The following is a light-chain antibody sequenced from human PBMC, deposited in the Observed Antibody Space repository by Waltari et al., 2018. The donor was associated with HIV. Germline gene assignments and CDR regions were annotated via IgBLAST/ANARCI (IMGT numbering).Light chain of an antibody. Sequence: SYELTQPPSVSVSPGQTAKITCSGDALPRKYAYWYQQESGQAPKLVIYEDKKQHAEIPERLSGARSGTVATLTSRGAQAEDEADYYCFSPDSSGDHYVFGTGTRVTVL. CDR2: EDK. V-gene: IGLV3-10*01. J-gene: IGLJ1*01. CDR3: FSPDSSGDHYV. CDR1: ALPRKY.